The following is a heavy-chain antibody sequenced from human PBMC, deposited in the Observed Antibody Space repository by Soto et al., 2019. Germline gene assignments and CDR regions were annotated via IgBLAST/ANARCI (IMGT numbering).Heavy chain of an antibody. CDR3: AAPRDEYGSGVSWFTYGMDI. V-gene: IGHV3-23*01. D-gene: IGHD3-10*01. CDR2: LDGAGGST. Sequence: WGSLRLSCLASGFTFSDFAMTWFRHFPGRGLEWVASLDGAGGSTYYAESVRGRFSISRDNSQNTLFLQMKRLTVDDTAIYYCAAPRDEYGSGVSWFTYGMDIWGQGTTVTVSS. J-gene: IGHJ6*02. CDR1: GFTFSDFA.